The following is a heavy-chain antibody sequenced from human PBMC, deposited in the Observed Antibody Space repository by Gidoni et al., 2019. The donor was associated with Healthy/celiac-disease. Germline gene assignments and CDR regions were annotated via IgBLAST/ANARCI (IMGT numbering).Heavy chain of an antibody. CDR2: ISGSGGST. CDR1: GFIFSSYA. D-gene: IGHD6-13*01. J-gene: IGHJ4*02. CDR3: AKVIAAAASLFDY. Sequence: EVQLLESGGGLVQPGGSLRLSCAASGFIFSSYAMSWVRQAPGKGLAWVSAISGSGGSTYYADSVKGRFTISRDNSKNTLYLQMNSLRAEDTAVYYCAKVIAAAASLFDYWGQGTLVTVSS. V-gene: IGHV3-23*01.